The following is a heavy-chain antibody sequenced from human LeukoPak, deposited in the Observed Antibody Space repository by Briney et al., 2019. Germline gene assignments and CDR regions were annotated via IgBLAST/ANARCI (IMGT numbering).Heavy chain of an antibody. D-gene: IGHD5-24*01. CDR2: IYYSGST. Sequence: SETLSLTCTVSGGSISSSSYYWGWIRQPPGKGLEWIGSIYYSGSTYYNPSLKSRVTISVDTSKNQFSLKLSSVTAADTAVYYCARDGREMATIHFDYWGQGTLATVSS. J-gene: IGHJ4*02. V-gene: IGHV4-39*07. CDR1: GGSISSSSYY. CDR3: ARDGREMATIHFDY.